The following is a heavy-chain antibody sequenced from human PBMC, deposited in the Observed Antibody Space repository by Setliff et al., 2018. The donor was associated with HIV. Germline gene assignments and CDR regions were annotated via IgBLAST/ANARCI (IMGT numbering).Heavy chain of an antibody. CDR2: IYTSGST. J-gene: IGHJ4*02. Sequence: SETLSLTCAVSGGSISSGGSSWSWIRQPAGKGLEWIVHIYTSGSTNYNPSLKSRVTISVDTSKNQFSLKLSSVTAADTAVYYCARPAPRGYSYGHYYFDYWGQGTLVTVSS. CDR1: GGSISSGGSS. V-gene: IGHV4-61*09. D-gene: IGHD5-18*01. CDR3: ARPAPRGYSYGHYYFDY.